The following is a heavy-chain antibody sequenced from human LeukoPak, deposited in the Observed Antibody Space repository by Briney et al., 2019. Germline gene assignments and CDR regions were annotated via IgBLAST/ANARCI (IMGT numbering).Heavy chain of an antibody. V-gene: IGHV1-2*02. J-gene: IGHJ4*02. CDR1: GYTFTGYY. CDR2: INPNSGGT. Sequence: ASVKVSCKASGYTFTGYYMHWVRQAPGQGLEWMGWINPNSGGTNYAQKFQGRVTMTRDTSISTAYMELSRLRSDDTAVYYCARDHGDYVLYYFDYWGQGTLVTVSS. CDR3: ARDHGDYVLYYFDY. D-gene: IGHD4-17*01.